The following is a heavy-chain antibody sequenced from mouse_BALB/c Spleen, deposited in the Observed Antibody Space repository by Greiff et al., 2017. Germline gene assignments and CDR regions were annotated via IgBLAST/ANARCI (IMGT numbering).Heavy chain of an antibody. CDR1: GFSLTSYG. D-gene: IGHD2-1*01. Sequence: VQGVESGPGLVQPSQSLSITCTVSGFSLTSYGVHWVRQSPGKGLEWLGVIWSGGSTDYNAAFISRLSISKDNSKSQVFFKMNSLQANDTAIYYCASNSDGNFSWFAYWGQGTLVTGSA. CDR2: IWSGGST. J-gene: IGHJ3*01. V-gene: IGHV2-2*02. CDR3: ASNSDGNFSWFAY.